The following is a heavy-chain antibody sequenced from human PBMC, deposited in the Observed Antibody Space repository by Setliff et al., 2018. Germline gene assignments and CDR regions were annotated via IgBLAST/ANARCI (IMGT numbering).Heavy chain of an antibody. J-gene: IGHJ4*02. D-gene: IGHD2-2*01. Sequence: GVLRLSCSGSGSNFSNYEINWVRQAPGKGLEWISYISSIGRLIHYEDSVKGRSTISRDNSQNTLYLQMNSLRAEDTATYYCARSENCFSTHCSPYDYWGQGTLVTVSS. CDR2: ISSIGRLI. V-gene: IGHV3-48*03. CDR1: GSNFSNYE. CDR3: ARSENCFSTHCSPYDY.